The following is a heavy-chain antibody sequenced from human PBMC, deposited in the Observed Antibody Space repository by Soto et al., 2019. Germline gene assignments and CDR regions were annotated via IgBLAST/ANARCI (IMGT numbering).Heavy chain of an antibody. CDR2: IIPMFGTP. CDR1: GGTLNSQS. CDR3: ATSLAARRKPYNWLDA. J-gene: IGHJ5*02. Sequence: QVQVFQSGAEVKKPGSSVRVSCKVSGGTLNSQSITWVRQAPGQGLEWMGGIIPMFGTPTDAKKFRGRVTISADTSTSTVYMELRSLSSQDTAVYYCATSLAARRKPYNWLDAWGQGTLVTVSS. V-gene: IGHV1-69*06. D-gene: IGHD6-6*01.